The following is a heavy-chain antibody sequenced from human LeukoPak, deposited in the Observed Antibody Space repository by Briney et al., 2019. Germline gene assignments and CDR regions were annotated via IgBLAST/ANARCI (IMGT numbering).Heavy chain of an antibody. V-gene: IGHV3-23*01. Sequence: PGGSLRLSCASSGFTFSSYAMSWVRHAPRKGLEFGSAISGSGGSTYYAASAKGPLTLSRDNSKNTLYLQMNSLRAEDTAVYYCAKYSSGWEYWGQGTLVTVSS. D-gene: IGHD6-19*01. J-gene: IGHJ4*02. CDR1: GFTFSSYA. CDR2: ISGSGGST. CDR3: AKYSSGWEY.